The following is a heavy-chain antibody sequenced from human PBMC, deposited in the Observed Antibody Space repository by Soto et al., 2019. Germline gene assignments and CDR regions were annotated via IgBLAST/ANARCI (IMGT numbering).Heavy chain of an antibody. CDR2: ISSSGGST. J-gene: IGHJ4*02. CDR1: GFTFSSYA. V-gene: IGHV3-23*01. CDR3: AKVPSKGPGNRYYFDF. Sequence: EVQLLESGGGLVQPGGSLRLSCAASGFTFSSYAMGWVRQAPGKGLEWVSSISSSGGSTYYADSVRGRLTISRDNSKTTLYLQMNSLRTEDTAVYSCAKVPSKGPGNRYYFDFWGQGTLVTVSS.